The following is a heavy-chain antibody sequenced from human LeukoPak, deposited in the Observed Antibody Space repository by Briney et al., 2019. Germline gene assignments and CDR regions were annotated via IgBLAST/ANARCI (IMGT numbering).Heavy chain of an antibody. Sequence: GGSLRLSCAASGFMFSNYWMSWVRQAPGKGLEWVANIKQDGSEKDYVDSVKGRFTISRDNAKSSLYLQMNSLRAEDTAAYYCARGPDYYFYMDVWGRGTTVTISS. CDR2: IKQDGSEK. CDR3: ARGPDYYFYMDV. V-gene: IGHV3-7*04. J-gene: IGHJ6*03. CDR1: GFMFSNYW.